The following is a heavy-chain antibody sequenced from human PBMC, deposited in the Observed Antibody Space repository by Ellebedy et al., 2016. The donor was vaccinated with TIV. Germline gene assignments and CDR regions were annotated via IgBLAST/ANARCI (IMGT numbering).Heavy chain of an antibody. CDR3: AKDRVRIAVYYGMDV. D-gene: IGHD6-19*01. CDR1: GFTFSSYG. CDR2: ISYDGSNK. Sequence: GESLKISXAASGFTFSSYGMHWVRQAPGKGLEWVAVISYDGSNKYYADSVKGRFTISRDNSKNTLYLQMNSLRAEDTAVYYCAKDRVRIAVYYGMDVWGQGTTVTVSS. V-gene: IGHV3-30*18. J-gene: IGHJ6*02.